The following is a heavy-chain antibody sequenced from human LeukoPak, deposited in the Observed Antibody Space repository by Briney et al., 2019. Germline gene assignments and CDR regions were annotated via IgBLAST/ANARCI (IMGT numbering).Heavy chain of an antibody. Sequence: GGSLRLSCAVSGITLSHYGMSWVRQAPGKGLEWVAGISDSGGITKYADSVKGRFTISRDNSKNTLYLQMNSLRAEDTAVYFCAKRGVVIRVILVGFHKEAYYFDSWGQGALVTVSS. J-gene: IGHJ4*02. CDR1: GITLSHYG. V-gene: IGHV3-23*01. D-gene: IGHD3-22*01. CDR2: ISDSGGIT. CDR3: AKRGVVIRVILVGFHKEAYYFDS.